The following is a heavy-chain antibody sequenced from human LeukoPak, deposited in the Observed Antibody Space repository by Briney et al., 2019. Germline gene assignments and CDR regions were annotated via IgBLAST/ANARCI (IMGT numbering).Heavy chain of an antibody. Sequence: ASVKVSCKASRYTFTGYYMHWVRQAPGQGLEWMGWIGANNANTKLEQKFQGRLTMAIDTSTGIVHMELRDLISDDTAVYYCGRNGVVAENRLYVDYWGQGTLVTVSS. CDR3: GRNGVVAENRLYVDY. CDR1: RYTFTGYY. J-gene: IGHJ4*02. V-gene: IGHV1-18*04. D-gene: IGHD2-8*01. CDR2: IGANNANT.